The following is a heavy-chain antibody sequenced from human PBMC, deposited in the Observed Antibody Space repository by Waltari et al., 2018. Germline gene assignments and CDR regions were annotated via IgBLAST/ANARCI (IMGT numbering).Heavy chain of an antibody. V-gene: IGHV1-58*02. J-gene: IGHJ6*03. D-gene: IGHD2-8*01. CDR2: IVVGSGNT. CDR3: AAESQYCTRGVCFYFMDV. Sequence: QMQLVQSGPEVKKPGTSVKVSCKASGFTLTNSAMQWVRQGRGQRLEWIGWIVVGSGNTNYAQKFQERVTFTRDMSTSTAYMELSSLRSEDTAVYYCAAESQYCTRGVCFYFMDVWGKGTTVTVSS. CDR1: GFTLTNSA.